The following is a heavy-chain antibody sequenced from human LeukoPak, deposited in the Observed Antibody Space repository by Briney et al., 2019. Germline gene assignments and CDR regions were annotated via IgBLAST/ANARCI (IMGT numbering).Heavy chain of an antibody. Sequence: SETLSPTCTVSGGSISSSFWSWVRQPPGKGLDWIGYIYYSGGTSYNPSLKSRVTISVDTSRSQFSLKLSSVTAADTAVYYCARDRDDGFGGAMDSWGQGILVTVSS. D-gene: IGHD3-10*01. CDR3: ARDRDDGFGGAMDS. V-gene: IGHV4-59*01. CDR1: GGSISSSF. J-gene: IGHJ4*02. CDR2: IYYSGGT.